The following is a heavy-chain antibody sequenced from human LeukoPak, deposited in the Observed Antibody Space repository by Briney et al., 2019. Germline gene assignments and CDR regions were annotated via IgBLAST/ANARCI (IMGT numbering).Heavy chain of an antibody. J-gene: IGHJ4*01. V-gene: IGHV4-61*01. CDR1: GGSVSSGSYY. CDR3: ARVSVGATRHFDY. Sequence: PSETLSLTCTVSGGSVSSGSYYWSWIRQPPGKGLEWIAFIYHSGTTTYNPSLRSRVTISVDTSKNQFSLKLSSVTAADTAVYYCARVSVGATRHFDYWGQGTRVTVSP. CDR2: IYHSGTT. D-gene: IGHD1-26*01.